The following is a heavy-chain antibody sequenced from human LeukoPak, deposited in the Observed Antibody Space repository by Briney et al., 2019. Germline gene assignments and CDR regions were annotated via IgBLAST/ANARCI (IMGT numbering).Heavy chain of an antibody. CDR1: GFSFSTYG. Sequence: GGSLRLSCAASGFSFSTYGMHWVRQAPGKGLEWVAVITYDGYYKYYANSVKGRFTISSDNSKNTLYLQMNSLRAEDTAVYYCAKDRSAGVRAPPMDYWGQGTLVTVSP. D-gene: IGHD3-10*01. V-gene: IGHV3-30*18. J-gene: IGHJ4*02. CDR3: AKDRSAGVRAPPMDY. CDR2: ITYDGYYK.